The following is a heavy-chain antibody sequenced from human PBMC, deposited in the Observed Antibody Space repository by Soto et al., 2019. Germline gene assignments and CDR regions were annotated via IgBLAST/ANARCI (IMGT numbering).Heavy chain of an antibody. V-gene: IGHV3-33*01. D-gene: IGHD6-13*01. CDR3: ARRLAAAVPIEFDY. CDR1: GFTFSSYG. Sequence: QVQLVESGGGVVQPGRSLRLSCEASGFTFSSYGMHWVRQAPGKGLEWVAVIWYDGSNKYYADSVKGRFTISRDNSKNTMYLQMNSLRAEDTAVYDCARRLAAAVPIEFDYWGQGTLDTVST. CDR2: IWYDGSNK. J-gene: IGHJ4*02.